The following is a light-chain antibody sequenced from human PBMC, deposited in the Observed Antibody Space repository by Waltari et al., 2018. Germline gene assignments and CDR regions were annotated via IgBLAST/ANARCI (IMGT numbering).Light chain of an antibody. CDR1: QSVSYL. J-gene: IGKJ1*01. Sequence: VLTRSPATLSLSPGERATLSCRASQSVSYLLAWYQQKPGQAPRLLIYDTSNRATGTPARFSGSGSGTDFTLTISSLEPEDFTVYYCQHRSSWPWTFGQGTKVEIK. CDR2: DTS. V-gene: IGKV3-11*01. CDR3: QHRSSWPWT.